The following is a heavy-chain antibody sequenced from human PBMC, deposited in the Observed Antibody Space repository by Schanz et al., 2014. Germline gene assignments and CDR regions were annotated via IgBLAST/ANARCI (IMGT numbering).Heavy chain of an antibody. V-gene: IGHV1-46*03. CDR3: ARDGGEVVRGVIEGVNNYYYGMDV. D-gene: IGHD3-10*01. Sequence: QVQLVQSGAEVKKPGASVKVSCKASGYTLTSYSMHWVRQAPGQGLEWMGIINLSDGSTNNAQKFQGRLTMTRDTSPSTVYMELSRLRSEDTAVYDGARDGGEVVRGVIEGVNNYYYGMDVWGRGTTVAVAS. J-gene: IGHJ6*02. CDR2: INLSDGST. CDR1: GYTLTSYS.